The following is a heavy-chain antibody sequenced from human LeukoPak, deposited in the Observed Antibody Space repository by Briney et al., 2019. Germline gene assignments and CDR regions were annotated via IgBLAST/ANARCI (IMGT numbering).Heavy chain of an antibody. V-gene: IGHV3-30-3*01. D-gene: IGHD3-3*01. CDR1: GFTFSSYA. Sequence: GGSLRLSCAASGFTFSSYAMHWVRQAPGKGLEWVAVISYDGSNKYYADSVKGRFTISRDNSKNTLYLQMNSLRAEDTAVYYCARDKSTVATIFGVVSVYCYYGMDVWGQGTTVTVSS. CDR2: ISYDGSNK. J-gene: IGHJ6*02. CDR3: ARDKSTVATIFGVVSVYCYYGMDV.